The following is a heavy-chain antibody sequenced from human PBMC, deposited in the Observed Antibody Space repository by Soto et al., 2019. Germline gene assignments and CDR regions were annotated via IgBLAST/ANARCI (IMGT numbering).Heavy chain of an antibody. CDR1: GASVNDYY. CDR2: THYTGSR. Sequence: SETLSVTCTVSGASVNDYYWNWVRQPLGKGLEWIGFTHYTGSRIFNPSLQSRVTMSVDVSQNQFSLRLTSVTAADTAIYYCARWGHPAVKAFDIWGQGTTVTVSS. V-gene: IGHV4-59*02. CDR3: ARWGHPAVKAFDI. J-gene: IGHJ3*02. D-gene: IGHD3-16*01.